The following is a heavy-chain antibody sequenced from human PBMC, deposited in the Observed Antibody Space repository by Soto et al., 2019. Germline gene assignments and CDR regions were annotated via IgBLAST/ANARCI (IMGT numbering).Heavy chain of an antibody. V-gene: IGHV4-61*01. CDR1: SISVRSGTDY. Sequence: QVQLQGSGPGLVKPSETLSLTCTVSSISVRSGTDYWSWIRQPSGQGLEWIGYIHDSGGTKYNPSLKNRVTISVDTSKNQFSLKLTSVTAADTGIYYCASGEIGDTIFGVPTVAYYYGLDVWGQGTTVTVSS. J-gene: IGHJ6*02. CDR2: IHDSGGT. D-gene: IGHD3-3*01. CDR3: ASGEIGDTIFGVPTVAYYYGLDV.